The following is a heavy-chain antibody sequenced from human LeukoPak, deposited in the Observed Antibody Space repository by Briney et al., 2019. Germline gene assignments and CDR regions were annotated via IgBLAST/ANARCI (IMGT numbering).Heavy chain of an antibody. Sequence: PGGSLRLSCAASGFTFSNYWMHWVRQAPGKGLEWVSGISWNSGSIGYADSVKGRFTISRDNAKNSLYLQMNSLRAEDTALYYCAKGILAAAGPIDYWGQGTLVTVSS. V-gene: IGHV3-9*01. J-gene: IGHJ4*02. CDR1: GFTFSNYW. CDR2: ISWNSGSI. CDR3: AKGILAAAGPIDY. D-gene: IGHD6-13*01.